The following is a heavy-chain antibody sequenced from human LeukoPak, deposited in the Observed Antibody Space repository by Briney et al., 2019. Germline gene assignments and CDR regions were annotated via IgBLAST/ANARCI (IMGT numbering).Heavy chain of an antibody. CDR1: GFTFDDYG. Sequence: GGSLRLSCAPSGFTFDDYGMSWVRQAPGKGLEWVSGIYWNGGSTGYADPVKGRFTIPRDSAKNSLSVQIKDLRAEDTALYYCASGGIYYGAEFDLWGQGTLVTVSS. J-gene: IGHJ4*02. CDR3: ASGGIYYGAEFDL. D-gene: IGHD1-26*01. V-gene: IGHV3-20*04. CDR2: IYWNGGST.